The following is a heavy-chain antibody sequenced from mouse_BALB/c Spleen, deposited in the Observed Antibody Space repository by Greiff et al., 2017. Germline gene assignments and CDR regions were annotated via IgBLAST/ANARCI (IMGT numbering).Heavy chain of an antibody. CDR3: VRDPYYRYDEGYAMDY. CDR1: GFTFNTNA. CDR2: IRSKSNNYAT. D-gene: IGHD2-14*01. Sequence: EVKLVETGGGLVQPKGSLKLSCAASGFTFNTNAMNWVRQAPGKGLEWVAHIRSKSNNYATYYADSVKDRFTISRDDSQSMLYLQMNNLKTEDTAMYYCVRDPYYRYDEGYAMDYWGQGTSVTVSS. V-gene: IGHV10S3*01. J-gene: IGHJ4*01.